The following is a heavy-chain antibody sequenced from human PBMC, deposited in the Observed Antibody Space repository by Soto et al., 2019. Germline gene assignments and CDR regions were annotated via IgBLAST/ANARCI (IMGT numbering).Heavy chain of an antibody. Sequence: EVQLVESGGGLVKPGGSLRLSCKVSGFIFSNALMSWVGQAPGKGLEWVGRIKSKADRGTTDYAAPVKGRFIISRNDSKDTLYLQMNGLKTEDTAVYYCTRDYDFDSWGQGTLVTVSS. D-gene: IGHD3-16*01. CDR2: IKSKADRGTT. V-gene: IGHV3-15*01. CDR1: GFIFSNAL. CDR3: TRDYDFDS. J-gene: IGHJ4*02.